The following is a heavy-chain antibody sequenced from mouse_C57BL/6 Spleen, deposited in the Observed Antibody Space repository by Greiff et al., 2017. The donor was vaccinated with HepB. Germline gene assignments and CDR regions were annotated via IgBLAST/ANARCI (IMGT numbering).Heavy chain of an antibody. V-gene: IGHV1-61*01. CDR3: ARSGDTAQATGAY. J-gene: IGHJ3*01. Sequence: QVQLQQPGAELVRPGSSVKLSCKASGYTFTSYWMDWVKQRPGQGLEWIGNIYPSDSETHYNQKFKDKATLTVDKSSSTAYMQLSSLTSEDSAVYYCARSGDTAQATGAYWGQGTLVTVSA. D-gene: IGHD3-2*02. CDR2: IYPSDSET. CDR1: GYTFTSYW.